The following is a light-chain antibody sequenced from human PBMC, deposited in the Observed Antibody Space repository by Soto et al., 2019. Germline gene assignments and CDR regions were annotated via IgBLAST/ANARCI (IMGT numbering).Light chain of an antibody. J-gene: IGKJ1*01. CDR3: QQYNTYPWT. Sequence: DIQMTQSPATLSASVGDRVTITCRASQSISSWLAWYQQKAGKVPKLLIDDASSLESGVPSRFSGSGSGTEFTLTISSLQPDDCATYYCQQYNTYPWTFGQGTKVEIK. CDR2: DAS. V-gene: IGKV1-5*01. CDR1: QSISSW.